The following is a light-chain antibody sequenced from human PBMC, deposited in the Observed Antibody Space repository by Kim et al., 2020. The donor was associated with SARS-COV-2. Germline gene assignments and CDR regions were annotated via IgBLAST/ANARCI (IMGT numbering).Light chain of an antibody. CDR1: QDISNY. J-gene: IGKJ4*01. CDR2: DAS. V-gene: IGKV1-33*01. CDR3: QQYDNLPRDT. Sequence: DIQMTQSPSSLSASVGDRVTITCQASQDISNYLNWYQQKPGKAPKLLIYDASNLETGVPSRFSGSGSGTDFTFTISSLQPEDIATYYCQQYDNLPRDTFGVGTKVDIK.